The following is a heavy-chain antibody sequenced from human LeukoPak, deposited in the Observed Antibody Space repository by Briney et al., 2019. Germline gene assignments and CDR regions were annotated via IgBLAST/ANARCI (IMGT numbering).Heavy chain of an antibody. CDR3: ARVLQGPFDY. CDR1: GGSISSYY. Sequence: SETLSLTWTVSGGSISSYYWSWIRQPPGKGLEWIGYIYYSGSTNYNPSLKSRVTISVDTSKNQFSLKLSSVTAADTAVYYCARVLQGPFDYWGQGTLVTVSS. J-gene: IGHJ4*02. CDR2: IYYSGST. D-gene: IGHD4-11*01. V-gene: IGHV4-59*01.